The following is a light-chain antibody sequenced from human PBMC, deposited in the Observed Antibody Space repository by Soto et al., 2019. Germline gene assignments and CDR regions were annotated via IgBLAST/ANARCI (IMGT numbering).Light chain of an antibody. CDR3: QQYNSYSRT. V-gene: IGKV1-5*03. J-gene: IGKJ1*01. CDR2: KAS. CDR1: QSISSW. Sequence: DIQMTQSPCTLSASVGDRVTITCRASQSISSWLAWYQQKPGKAPKLLIYKASSLESGVPSRFSGSGSGTEFTLTISSLQPDDFATYYCQQYNSYSRTCGQGTKVAIK.